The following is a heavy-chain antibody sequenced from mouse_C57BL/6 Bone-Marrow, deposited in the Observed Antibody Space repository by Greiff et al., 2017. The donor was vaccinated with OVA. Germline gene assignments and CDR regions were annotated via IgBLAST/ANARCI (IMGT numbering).Heavy chain of an antibody. CDR1: GYTFTSYW. CDR2: IDPSDSYT. CDR3: ARSRYDFFDY. J-gene: IGHJ2*01. D-gene: IGHD2-4*01. V-gene: IGHV1-50*01. Sequence: QVQLQQSGAELVKPGASVKLSCKASGYTFTSYWMQWVKQRPGQGLEWIGEIDPSDSYTNYNQKFKGKATLTVDTSSSTAYMQLSSLTSEDSAVYYCARSRYDFFDYWGQGTTLTVSS.